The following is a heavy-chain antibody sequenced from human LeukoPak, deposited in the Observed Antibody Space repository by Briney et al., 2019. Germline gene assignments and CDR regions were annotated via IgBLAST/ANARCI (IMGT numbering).Heavy chain of an antibody. V-gene: IGHV5-51*01. CDR3: ARENILGATHSFEY. Sequence: GESLQVSCKFSGYSFTSYWIGWVRQMPGKGLEWMGIIYPGNSDTRYSPSSQGQVTISADKSISTAYLQLSSLKASDTAMYYCARENILGATHSFEYWGQGTLVTVSS. CDR2: IYPGNSDT. CDR1: GYSFTSYW. D-gene: IGHD1-26*01. J-gene: IGHJ4*02.